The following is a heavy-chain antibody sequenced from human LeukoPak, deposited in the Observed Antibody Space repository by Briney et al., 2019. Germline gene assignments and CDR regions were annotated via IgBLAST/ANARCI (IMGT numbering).Heavy chain of an antibody. J-gene: IGHJ4*02. CDR3: SRGLDSRKLGY. V-gene: IGHV4-31*03. D-gene: IGHD3-22*01. CDR2: IHPSGML. Sequence: SETLSLTCTVSGASFNSDDQYWNWIRQSPGKGLEWIGSIHPSGMLYNNPSLESRVTMSRDTSKNQFFLNLNSMTAADTAVYFCSRGLDSRKLGYWGQGILVTVSP. CDR1: GASFNSDDQY.